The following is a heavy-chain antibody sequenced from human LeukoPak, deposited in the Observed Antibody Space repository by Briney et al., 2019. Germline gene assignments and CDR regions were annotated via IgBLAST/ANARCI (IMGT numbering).Heavy chain of an antibody. CDR1: GGSISSSSYY. CDR2: IYYSGST. V-gene: IGHV4-39*01. J-gene: IGHJ4*02. D-gene: IGHD6-13*01. CDR3: ARHWGSSWTFDY. Sequence: SVTLSLTCTVSGGSISSSSYYWGWIRQPPGKGLEWIGSIYYSGSTYYNPSLKSRVTISVDTSKNQFSLKLSSVTAADTAVYYCARHWGSSWTFDYWGQGTLVTVSS.